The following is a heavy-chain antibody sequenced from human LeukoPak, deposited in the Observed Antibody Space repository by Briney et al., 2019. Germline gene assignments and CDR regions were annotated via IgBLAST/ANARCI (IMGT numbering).Heavy chain of an antibody. V-gene: IGHV3-23*01. CDR1: GFTFSNYA. CDR3: GKDPNGDYIGAFDF. Sequence: PGGSLRLSCAASGFTFSNYALVGVRQTPRKGLEWVSAISGSGATPHYADAVRGRFTISRDNSKNTLYLQMNSLRAEDTAIYYCGKDPNGDYIGAFDFWGQGTMVTVSS. D-gene: IGHD4-17*01. J-gene: IGHJ3*01. CDR2: ISGSGATP.